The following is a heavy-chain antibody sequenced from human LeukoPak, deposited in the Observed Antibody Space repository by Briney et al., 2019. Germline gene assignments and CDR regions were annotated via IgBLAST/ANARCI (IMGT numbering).Heavy chain of an antibody. CDR1: GYTFTNYY. CDR3: ARCVFPYYSGSGSPYNVDVRQNSYFDF. V-gene: IGHV1-46*01. J-gene: IGHJ4*02. Sequence: ASVKVSCKASGYTFTNYYIHWVRQAPGQGLEWMGTINPSVGTTRSAKGRASLTRDTSTSTVYMALSTLRSEDTAVYYCARCVFPYYSGSGSPYNVDVRQNSYFDFWGQGTLVTVSS. D-gene: IGHD3-10*01. CDR2: INPSVGTT.